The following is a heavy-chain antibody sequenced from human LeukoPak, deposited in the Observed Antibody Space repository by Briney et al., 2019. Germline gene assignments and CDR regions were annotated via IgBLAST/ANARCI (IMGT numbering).Heavy chain of an antibody. D-gene: IGHD3-22*01. CDR1: GGSFCRYY. CDR3: ASKPSSGYSHYFDY. V-gene: IGHV4-34*01. Sequence: SETLSLTCAVYGGSFCRYYWSWIRQPPGKGLEWIGEVNHSGSTNYNPSLKSRVTISVDTSKNQFSLKLSSVTAADTAVYYCASKPSSGYSHYFDYWGQGTLVTVSS. J-gene: IGHJ4*02. CDR2: VNHSGST.